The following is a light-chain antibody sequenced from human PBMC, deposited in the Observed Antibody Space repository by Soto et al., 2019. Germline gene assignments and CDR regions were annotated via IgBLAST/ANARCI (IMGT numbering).Light chain of an antibody. V-gene: IGKV3-20*01. CDR3: QQCGGSPLFS. Sequence: EVVLTQSPGTLSLSPGERATLSCTARQSVTSSCLAWYQRKPGQAPRLLIHTTSIRATDIPDRFSGSGSGTDFTLTISRLEPEDSAVYYCQQCGGSPLFSFGPGTKVDIK. CDR2: TTS. J-gene: IGKJ3*01. CDR1: QSVTSSC.